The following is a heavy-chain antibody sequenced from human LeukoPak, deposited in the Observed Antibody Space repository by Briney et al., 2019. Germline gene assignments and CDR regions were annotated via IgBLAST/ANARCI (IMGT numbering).Heavy chain of an antibody. D-gene: IGHD1-26*01. V-gene: IGHV3-23*01. CDR3: AKDQAVGAVYWFFDL. Sequence: GGSLRLSCAASGFTFSSYGMSWVRQTPGKGLEWVSSISSSGGNTYYADSVKGRFTISRDNSKNTLYLQMKSLRAEDTAIYYCAKDQAVGAVYWFFDLWGRGTLVTVSS. J-gene: IGHJ2*01. CDR2: ISSSGGNT. CDR1: GFTFSSYG.